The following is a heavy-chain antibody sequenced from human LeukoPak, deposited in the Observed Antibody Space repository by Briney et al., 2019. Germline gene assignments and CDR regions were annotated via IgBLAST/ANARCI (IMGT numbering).Heavy chain of an antibody. J-gene: IGHJ4*02. CDR1: GGSISSYY. V-gene: IGHV4-59*12. CDR3: ARVTVPKNSLFDY. CDR2: IFYNGAA. Sequence: PSETLSLTCTVSGGSISSYYWSWIRQPPGKGLEWIGYIFYNGAANYNPSLKSRVTISIDTSNNHFSLKLSSVTAADTAVYYCARVTVPKNSLFDYWGQGTLVTVSS. D-gene: IGHD6-6*01.